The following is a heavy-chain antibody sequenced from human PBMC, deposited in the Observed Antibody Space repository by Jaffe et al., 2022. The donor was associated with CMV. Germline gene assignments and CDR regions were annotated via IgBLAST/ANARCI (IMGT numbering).Heavy chain of an antibody. CDR3: ARLPAVRAGQYYFDY. D-gene: IGHD6-19*01. CDR2: IYYSGST. V-gene: IGHV4-59*08. CDR1: GGSISSYY. J-gene: IGHJ4*02. Sequence: QVQLQESGPGLVKPSETLSLTCTVSGGSISSYYWSWIRQPPGKGLEWIGYIYYSGSTNYNPSLKSRVTISVDTSKNQFSLKLSSVTAADTAVYYCARLPAVRAGQYYFDYWGQGTLVTVSS.